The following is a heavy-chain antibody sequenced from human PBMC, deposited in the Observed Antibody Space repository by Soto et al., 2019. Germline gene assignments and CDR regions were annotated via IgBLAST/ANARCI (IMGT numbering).Heavy chain of an antibody. D-gene: IGHD5-18*01. V-gene: IGHV3-23*01. CDR3: AKDKGIQLWPHNWFDP. CDR1: GFTFSSYA. Sequence: PGGSLRLSCAASGFTFSSYAMSWVRQAPGKGLEWVSAISGSGGSTYYADSVTGRFTISRDNSKNTLYLQMNSRRAEDTAVYYCAKDKGIQLWPHNWFDPWGQGSLVTVSS. CDR2: ISGSGGST. J-gene: IGHJ5*02.